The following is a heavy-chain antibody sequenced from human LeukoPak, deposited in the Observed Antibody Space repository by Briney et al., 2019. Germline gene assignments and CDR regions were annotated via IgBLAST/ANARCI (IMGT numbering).Heavy chain of an antibody. D-gene: IGHD3-22*01. CDR1: GGSISSGSYY. Sequence: SQTLSLTCTVSGGSISSGSYYWSWIRQPAGKGLEWIGSIYYSGSTYYNPSLKSRVTISVDTSKNQFSLKLSSVTAADTAVYYCARHLDYYDSSGYPSGSDYWGQGTLVTVSS. CDR2: IYYSGST. CDR3: ARHLDYYDSSGYPSGSDY. V-gene: IGHV4-30-2*03. J-gene: IGHJ4*02.